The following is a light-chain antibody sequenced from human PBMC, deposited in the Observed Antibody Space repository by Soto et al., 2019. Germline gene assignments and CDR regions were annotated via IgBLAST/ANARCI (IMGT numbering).Light chain of an antibody. CDR3: CSYAGSYTLGV. CDR2: DVS. J-gene: IGLJ1*01. Sequence: QYVLTQPRSVYGSPGQSVTISCTGTSSDVGGYNYVSWYQQHPGKAPKLMIYDVSKQPSRVPDRFSGSKSGNTASLTISGLQAEDEADYYCCSYAGSYTLGVFGTGTKLTVL. V-gene: IGLV2-11*01. CDR1: SSDVGGYNY.